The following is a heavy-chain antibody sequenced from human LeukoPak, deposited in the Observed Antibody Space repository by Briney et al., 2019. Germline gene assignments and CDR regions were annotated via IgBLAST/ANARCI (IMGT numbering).Heavy chain of an antibody. V-gene: IGHV5-51*01. D-gene: IGHD3-22*01. J-gene: IGHJ4*02. CDR2: IYPGDSDT. Sequence: GESLKISCKGSGYSFTSYWIGWVRQMPGKGLGGMGIIYPGDSDTRYSPSFQGQVTISADKSISTAYLQWSSLKASDTAMYYCARLGYDSSGYYDYWGQGTLVTVSS. CDR1: GYSFTSYW. CDR3: ARLGYDSSGYYDY.